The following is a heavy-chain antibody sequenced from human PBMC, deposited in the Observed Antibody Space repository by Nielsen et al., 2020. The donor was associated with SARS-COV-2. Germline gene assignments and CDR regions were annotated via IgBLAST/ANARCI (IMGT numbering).Heavy chain of an antibody. CDR1: GGTFSSYA. CDR3: ARVEGGYYGAFDI. CDR2: IIPILGIA. V-gene: IGHV1-69*04. D-gene: IGHD3-10*01. J-gene: IGHJ3*02. Sequence: SVKVSCKASGGTFSSYAISWVRQAPGQGLEWMGRIIPILGIANYAQKFQGRVTITADKSTSTAYMELSSLRSEDTAVYYCARVEGGYYGAFDIWGQGTMVTVSS.